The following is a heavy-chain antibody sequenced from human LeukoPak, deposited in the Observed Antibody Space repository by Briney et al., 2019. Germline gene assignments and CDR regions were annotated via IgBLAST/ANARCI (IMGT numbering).Heavy chain of an antibody. V-gene: IGHV4-59*05. CDR1: GGSISSYY. Sequence: SETLSLTCTVSGGSISSYYWSWIRQPAGKGLEWIGSIYYSGSTYYNPSLKSRVTISVDTSKNQFSLKLSSVTAADTAVYYCARPNGSGSYPPAGFDPWGQGTLVTVSS. J-gene: IGHJ5*02. D-gene: IGHD3-10*01. CDR2: IYYSGST. CDR3: ARPNGSGSYPPAGFDP.